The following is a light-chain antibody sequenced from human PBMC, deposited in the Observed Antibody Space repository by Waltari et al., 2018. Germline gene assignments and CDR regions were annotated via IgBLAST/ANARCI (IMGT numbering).Light chain of an antibody. CDR3: SSHGSINNFVI. Sequence: QSALTQPPSASGSPGQSVTFSCTGASSDSDFNSVSWYQQHPGKAPNLISYGVTKRPSGVPGGFSASKSGNTASLTVSGLQVEDEADYYCSSHGSINNFVIFGGGTRLTVL. V-gene: IGLV2-8*01. CDR1: SSDSDFNS. CDR2: GVT. J-gene: IGLJ2*01.